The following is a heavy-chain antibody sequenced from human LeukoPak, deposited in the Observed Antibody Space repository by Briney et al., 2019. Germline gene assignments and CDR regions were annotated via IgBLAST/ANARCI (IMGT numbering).Heavy chain of an antibody. D-gene: IGHD5-12*01. J-gene: IGHJ4*02. Sequence: GGSLRLPCAASGFTFSSYGMHWVRQAPGKGLEWVAVISYDGSNKYYADSVKGRFTISRDNSKNTLYLQMNSLRAEDTAVYYCAKSSNIVATMDYWGQGTLVTVSS. CDR3: AKSSNIVATMDY. V-gene: IGHV3-30*18. CDR1: GFTFSSYG. CDR2: ISYDGSNK.